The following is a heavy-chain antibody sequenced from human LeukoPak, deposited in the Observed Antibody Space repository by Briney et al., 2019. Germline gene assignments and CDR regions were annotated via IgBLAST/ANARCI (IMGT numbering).Heavy chain of an antibody. J-gene: IGHJ4*02. V-gene: IGHV4-34*01. CDR3: ANLNPHTAMAYY. CDR2: INHSGST. CDR1: GGSFSGYY. D-gene: IGHD5-18*01. Sequence: SETLSLTCAVYGGSFSGYYWSWIRQPPGKGLDWIGEINHSGSTNYNPSLKSRVTISVDTSNKQISLKLNSVTAADTAVYYCANLNPHTAMAYYWGQGALVTVSS.